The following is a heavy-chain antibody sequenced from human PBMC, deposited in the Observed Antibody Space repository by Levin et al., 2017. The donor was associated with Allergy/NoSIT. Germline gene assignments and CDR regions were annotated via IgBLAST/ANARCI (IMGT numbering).Heavy chain of an antibody. Sequence: GSLRLSCTVSGGSISSYYWSWIRQPPGKGLEWIGYIYYSGSTNYNPSLKSRVTISVVTSKNQFSLKLSSVTAADTAVYYCARVGITGTTVDYWGQGTLVTVSS. CDR3: ARVGITGTTVDY. V-gene: IGHV4-59*01. D-gene: IGHD1-7*01. CDR1: GGSISSYY. J-gene: IGHJ4*02. CDR2: IYYSGST.